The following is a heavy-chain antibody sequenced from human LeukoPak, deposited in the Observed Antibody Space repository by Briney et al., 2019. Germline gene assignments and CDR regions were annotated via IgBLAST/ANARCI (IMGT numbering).Heavy chain of an antibody. D-gene: IGHD2-15*01. J-gene: IGHJ4*02. CDR3: AKLYCSGSSCYSIDH. Sequence: GGSLRLSCAASGFTFSSYAMSWVRQAPGKGLEWVSVLSNSGSSTFYADSVKGRFTLSRDISKNTLYLQMNSLRAEDTAVYYCAKLYCSGSSCYSIDHWGQGTLVTVSS. CDR1: GFTFSSYA. V-gene: IGHV3-23*01. CDR2: LSNSGSST.